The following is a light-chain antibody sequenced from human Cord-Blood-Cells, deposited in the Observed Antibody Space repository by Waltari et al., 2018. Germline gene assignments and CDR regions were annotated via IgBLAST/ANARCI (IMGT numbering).Light chain of an antibody. V-gene: IGLV2-14*01. Sequence: QSALTQPASVSGSPGQSITISCTGTSSDVGGSNYVSWYQQHPGKAPKLMIYDVSNRPSGVYNRFSGSKSGNTASLTISGLQAEDEADYYCSSYTSSSTWVFGGGTKLTVL. J-gene: IGLJ3*02. CDR1: SSDVGGSNY. CDR3: SSYTSSSTWV. CDR2: DVS.